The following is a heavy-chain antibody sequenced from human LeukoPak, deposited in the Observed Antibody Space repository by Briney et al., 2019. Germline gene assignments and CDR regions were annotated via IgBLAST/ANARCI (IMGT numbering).Heavy chain of an antibody. CDR3: AKGNYGSGSYESPDY. CDR2: ISYDGSNK. V-gene: IGHV3-30*04. Sequence: TGGSLRLSCAASGFTFSSYAMHWVRQAPGKGLEWVAVISYDGSNKYYADSVKGRFTISRDNSKNTLYLQMNSLRAEDTAVYYCAKGNYGSGSYESPDYWGQGTLVTVSS. J-gene: IGHJ4*02. CDR1: GFTFSSYA. D-gene: IGHD3-10*01.